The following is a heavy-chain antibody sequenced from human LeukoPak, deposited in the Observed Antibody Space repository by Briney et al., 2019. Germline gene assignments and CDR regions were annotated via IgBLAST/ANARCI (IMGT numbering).Heavy chain of an antibody. D-gene: IGHD3-22*01. CDR2: IYHSGST. CDR1: GGSISSGGYS. CDR3: ARGYDSSGYPGVNYYYGMDV. Sequence: SETLSLTCAVSGGSISSGGYSWSWIRQPPGEGLEWIGYIYHSGSTYYNPSLKSRVTISVDRSKSQFSLKLSSVTAADTAVYYCARGYDSSGYPGVNYYYGMDVWGQGTTVTVSS. V-gene: IGHV4-30-2*01. J-gene: IGHJ6*02.